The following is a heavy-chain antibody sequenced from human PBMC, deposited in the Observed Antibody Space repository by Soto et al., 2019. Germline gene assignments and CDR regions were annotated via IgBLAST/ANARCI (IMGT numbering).Heavy chain of an antibody. J-gene: IGHJ3*02. Sequence: KASETLSLTCTVSGGSISSYYWSWIRQPPGKGLEWIGYIYYSGSTNYNPSLESRVTISVDTSKNQFSLKLSSVTAADTAVYYCARENYYDSSGWAFDIWGQGTMVTVS. CDR1: GGSISSYY. CDR2: IYYSGST. V-gene: IGHV4-59*01. D-gene: IGHD3-22*01. CDR3: ARENYYDSSGWAFDI.